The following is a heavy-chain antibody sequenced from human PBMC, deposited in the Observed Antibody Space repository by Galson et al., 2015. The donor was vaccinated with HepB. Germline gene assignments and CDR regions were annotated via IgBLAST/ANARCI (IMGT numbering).Heavy chain of an antibody. CDR1: GYPLTAYF. CDR3: ARPGLGDAFDI. CDR2: IIPIFGTA. J-gene: IGHJ3*02. Sequence: SVKVSCKASGYPLTAYFLTWWGQAPGQGLGWLGGIIPIFGTANYAQKFQGRVTITADESTSTAYMELSSLRSEDTAVYYCARPGLGDAFDIWGQGTMVTVSS. D-gene: IGHD7-27*01. V-gene: IGHV1-69*13.